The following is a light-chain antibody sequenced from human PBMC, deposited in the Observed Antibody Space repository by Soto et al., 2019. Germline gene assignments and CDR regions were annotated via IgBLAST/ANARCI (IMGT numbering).Light chain of an antibody. CDR2: VAS. J-gene: IGKJ5*01. V-gene: IGKV1-27*01. CDR1: QGISNY. CDR3: PNYNSAPIT. Sequence: DIQMTQSPSSLTASVGDRVTITCRASQGISNYLAWYQQEPGQVPKLLIYVASTLQSGVPSRFSGRGSGTDFSLSISSLKPEDVATYYFPNYNSAPITLGQGTRLEIK.